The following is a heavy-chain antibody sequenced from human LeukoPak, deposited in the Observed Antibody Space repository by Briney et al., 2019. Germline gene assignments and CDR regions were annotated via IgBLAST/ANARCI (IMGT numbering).Heavy chain of an antibody. J-gene: IGHJ6*02. CDR3: ARISDSSYYYGLDV. CDR1: NGSISSYY. V-gene: IGHV4-59*08. CDR2: IYYSGST. D-gene: IGHD3-22*01. Sequence: SETLSLTCTVPNGSISSYYWSWIRQPPGKGLEWIGYIYYSGSTNYNPSLKSRVTISVDTSKNQFSLKLSSVTAADTAVYYCARISDSSYYYGLDVWGQGTTVTVSS.